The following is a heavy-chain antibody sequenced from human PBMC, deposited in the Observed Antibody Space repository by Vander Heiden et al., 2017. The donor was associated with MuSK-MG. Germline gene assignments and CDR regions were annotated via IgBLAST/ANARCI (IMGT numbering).Heavy chain of an antibody. CDR3: AKEDYGDYGGFFCY. CDR1: GFTFSSYA. V-gene: IGHV3-23*01. CDR2: ISGNTGST. Sequence: EVQLLESGGGLVQPGGSLRLSCAASGFTFSSYAMSWVRQAPGKGLEWVSAISGNTGSTYYADSVKGRFTISRDNSKNTLYLQMSSLRAEDTAVYYCAKEDYGDYGGFFCYWGQGTLVTVSS. D-gene: IGHD4-17*01. J-gene: IGHJ4*02.